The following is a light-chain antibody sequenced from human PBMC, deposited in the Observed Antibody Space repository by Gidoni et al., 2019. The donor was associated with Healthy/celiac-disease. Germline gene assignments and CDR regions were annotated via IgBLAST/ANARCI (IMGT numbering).Light chain of an antibody. J-gene: IGKJ4*01. CDR3: MQALLPLT. CDR1: QSLLHSNGYNY. CDR2: LGS. Sequence: DIVMTQSPLSLPVTPGEPASISCRSSQSLLHSNGYNYLDWYLQKPGQSPQLLIYLGSNRSSGVPDRFSGSGSSTDFTLKISRVEAEDVGVYYCMQALLPLTFGGGTKVEIK. V-gene: IGKV2-28*01.